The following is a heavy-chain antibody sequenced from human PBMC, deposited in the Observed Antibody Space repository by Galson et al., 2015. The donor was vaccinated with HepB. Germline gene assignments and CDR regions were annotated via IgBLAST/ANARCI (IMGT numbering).Heavy chain of an antibody. CDR2: ISGSGGST. CDR1: GFTFSSYA. CDR3: AKLTSAVGNDY. V-gene: IGHV3-23*01. D-gene: IGHD4-23*01. Sequence: SLRLSCAASGFTFSSYAMSWVRQAPGKGLEWVSAISGSGGSTYYADSVTGRFTISRDNSKNTLYLQLNSLRAEDTAVYYCAKLTSAVGNDYWGQGTLVTVSS. J-gene: IGHJ4*02.